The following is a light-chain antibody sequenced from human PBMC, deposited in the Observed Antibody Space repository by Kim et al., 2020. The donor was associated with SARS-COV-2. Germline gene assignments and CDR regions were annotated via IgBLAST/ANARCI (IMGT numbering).Light chain of an antibody. CDR1: QSVSSY. CDR3: QQRSNCLYT. J-gene: IGKJ2*01. Sequence: EIVLTQSPATLSLSPGERATLSCRASQSVSSYLAWYQQKPGQAPRLLIHDASNRATGIPARFSGSGSGTDFTLTISSLEPEDFAVYYCQQRSNCLYTFGQGTKLEI. CDR2: DAS. V-gene: IGKV3-11*01.